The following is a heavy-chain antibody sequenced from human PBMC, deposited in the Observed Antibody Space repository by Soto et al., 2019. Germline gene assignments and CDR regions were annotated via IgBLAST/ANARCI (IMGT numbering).Heavy chain of an antibody. J-gene: IGHJ5*02. CDR1: GGTFSSYA. V-gene: IGHV1-69*13. CDR3: ARRVSLYDILTGFNWFDP. D-gene: IGHD3-9*01. CDR2: IIPIFGTA. Sequence: ASVKVSCKASGGTFSSYAISWVRQAPGQGLEWMGGIIPIFGTANYARKFQGRVTITADESTSTAYMELSSLRSEDTAVYYCARRVSLYDILTGFNWFDPWGQGTLVTVSS.